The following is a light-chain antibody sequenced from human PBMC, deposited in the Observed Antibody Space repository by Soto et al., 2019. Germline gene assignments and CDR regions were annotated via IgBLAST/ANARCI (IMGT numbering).Light chain of an antibody. CDR3: QQYENLPT. CDR2: KAS. CDR1: QSISTW. Sequence: DIQMTQSTFTQPASVGDRVTIPCRANQSISTWLAWYQQKPGKAPTLLIYKASRLETGVPSRFIGSGSGTEFTLPISGLHPEEFASDDCQQYENLPTFGQGTRLELK. J-gene: IGKJ5*01. V-gene: IGKV1-5*03.